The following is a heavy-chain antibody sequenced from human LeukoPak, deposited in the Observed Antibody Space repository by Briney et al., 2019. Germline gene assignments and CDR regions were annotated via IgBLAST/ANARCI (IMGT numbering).Heavy chain of an antibody. J-gene: IGHJ4*02. CDR3: ARGGMATFY. CDR1: GFVFRSYP. CDR2: ISYDGNHI. Sequence: GGSLRLSCAASGFVFRSYPMQWVRQAPGKGLEWVTIISYDGNHIFYADSVKGRFTISRDNSKNTLYLQMNGLRPEDTAVYYCARGGMATFYWGQGTLVTVSS. D-gene: IGHD5-24*01. V-gene: IGHV3-30*04.